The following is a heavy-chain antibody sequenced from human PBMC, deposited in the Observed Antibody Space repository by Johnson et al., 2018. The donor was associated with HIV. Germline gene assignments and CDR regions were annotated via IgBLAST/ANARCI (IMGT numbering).Heavy chain of an antibody. Sequence: VQLVESGGGLVQPGGSLRLSCAASGFIFSNYDMHWVRQAAGNRLEWVSGIGNSGDTFYAESVKGRFTISREKAKNSLYLQMNSLRAEETALYYCARGSYDGDAVDIWGQGTMVTVSS. CDR3: ARGSYDGDAVDI. V-gene: IGHV3-13*01. CDR1: GFIFSNYD. CDR2: IGNSGDT. D-gene: IGHD1-26*01. J-gene: IGHJ3*02.